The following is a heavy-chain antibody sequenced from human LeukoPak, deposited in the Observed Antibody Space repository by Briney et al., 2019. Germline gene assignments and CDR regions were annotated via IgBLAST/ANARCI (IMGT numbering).Heavy chain of an antibody. CDR3: ARQKYVGRLTDY. V-gene: IGHV5-51*01. D-gene: IGHD2-15*01. Sequence: GESLKISCKGSGYSFASYWIVWVRQMPAKNLEWMGIIYTGDSDIRYSPSFQDRVTISADKPLSSAYLQWSSLKASDTAMYYCARQKYVGRLTDYWGQGTLVTVSS. CDR2: IYTGDSDI. CDR1: GYSFASYW. J-gene: IGHJ4*02.